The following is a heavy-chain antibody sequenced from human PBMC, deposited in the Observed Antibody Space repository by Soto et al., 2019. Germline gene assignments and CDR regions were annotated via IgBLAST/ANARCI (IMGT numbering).Heavy chain of an antibody. Sequence: GASVKVSCKASGYTFTSYAIHWVRQAPGQRLEWMGWINAGNGNTKYSQKFQGRVTITRDTSASTAYMELSSLRSEDTAVYYCARAPSWWYFDLWGRGTLVTVSS. CDR2: INAGNGNT. CDR1: GYTFTSYA. V-gene: IGHV1-3*01. J-gene: IGHJ2*01. CDR3: ARAPSWWYFDL.